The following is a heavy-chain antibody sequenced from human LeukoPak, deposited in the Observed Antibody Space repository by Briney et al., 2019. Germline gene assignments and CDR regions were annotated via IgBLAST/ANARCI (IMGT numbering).Heavy chain of an antibody. D-gene: IGHD6-6*01. CDR2: IYYRGSS. CDR3: ARLGLVGPHSSSAYYFDY. V-gene: IGHV4-39*01. CDR1: GDSISNRNYY. Sequence: SETLSLTCTVSGDSISNRNYYWGWIRQPPGKGLAWIGSIYYRGSSYYNPSLRSRVTIYVDTSKNQFSLKLSFVTAADTAVYYCARLGLVGPHSSSAYYFDYWGQGALVTVSS. J-gene: IGHJ4*02.